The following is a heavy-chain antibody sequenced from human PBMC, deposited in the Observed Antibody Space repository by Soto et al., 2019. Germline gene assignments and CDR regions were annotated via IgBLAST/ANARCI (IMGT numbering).Heavy chain of an antibody. CDR2: ISGSGGST. CDR3: AKETGYSYGSFDY. Sequence: GSLRRSCAAXGFTFSSYAMSWVRQAPGKGLEWVSAISGSGGSTYYADSVKGRFTISRDNSKNTLYLQMNSLRAEDTAVYYCAKETGYSYGSFDYWGQGTLVTVS. D-gene: IGHD5-18*01. V-gene: IGHV3-23*01. J-gene: IGHJ4*02. CDR1: GFTFSSYA.